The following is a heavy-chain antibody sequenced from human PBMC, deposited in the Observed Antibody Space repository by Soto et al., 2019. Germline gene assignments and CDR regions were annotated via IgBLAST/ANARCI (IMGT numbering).Heavy chain of an antibody. V-gene: IGHV4-31*03. CDR3: ARQQYCSGGSCYSLWFDP. CDR1: GASISSGGYY. Sequence: QVQLQESGPGLVKPSQTLSLTCTVSGASISSGGYYWSWIRQHPGKGLEWIGYIYYSGSTYYNPSLKSRVTISVDTSKNQFSLKLSSVTAADTAVYYCARQQYCSGGSCYSLWFDPWGQGTLVTVSS. J-gene: IGHJ5*02. CDR2: IYYSGST. D-gene: IGHD2-15*01.